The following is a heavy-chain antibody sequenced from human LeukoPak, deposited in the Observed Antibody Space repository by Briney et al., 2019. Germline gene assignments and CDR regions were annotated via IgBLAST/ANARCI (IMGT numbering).Heavy chain of an antibody. CDR1: GFTFSSYG. CDR3: EQDGAGCAFAY. J-gene: IGHJ4*02. V-gene: IGHV3-23*01. D-gene: IGHD2-8*01. CDR2: ISGDAGRT. Sequence: GSLTLSCAASGFTFSSYGMNWVRQAPGQGLEWGSGISGDAGRTDYTVSGKVRFTIYTANSKHTLELQMNSLGDADTAECYCEQDGAGCAFAYWGQGTLVTVSS.